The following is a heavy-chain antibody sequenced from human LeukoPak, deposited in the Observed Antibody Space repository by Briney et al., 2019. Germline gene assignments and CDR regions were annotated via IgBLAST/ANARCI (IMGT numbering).Heavy chain of an antibody. D-gene: IGHD6-6*01. Sequence: GASVKVSCKASGYTFTGYYMHWVRQAPGQGLEWMGWINPNSGGTNYAQKFQGRVTMTRDTSISTAYMELSRLRSDDTAVYYCARVGWGQLGYYYYYYMDVWGKGTTVTVSS. CDR2: INPNSGGT. J-gene: IGHJ6*03. CDR3: ARVGWGQLGYYYYYYMDV. CDR1: GYTFTGYY. V-gene: IGHV1-2*02.